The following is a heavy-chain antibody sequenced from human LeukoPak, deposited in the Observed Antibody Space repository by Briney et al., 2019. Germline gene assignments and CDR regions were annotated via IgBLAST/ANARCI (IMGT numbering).Heavy chain of an antibody. J-gene: IGHJ4*02. CDR3: AAHSSGSSYYFDY. CDR1: GGSISSGTYY. CDR2: IYTSGST. D-gene: IGHD3-22*01. V-gene: IGHV4-61*02. Sequence: PSQTLSLTCTVSGGSISSGTYYRSWIRQPAGKGLEWIGRIYTSGSTNYNPSLKSGVTISVDTSKNQFSLKLSSVTAADTAVYYCAAHSSGSSYYFDYWGQGTLVTVSS.